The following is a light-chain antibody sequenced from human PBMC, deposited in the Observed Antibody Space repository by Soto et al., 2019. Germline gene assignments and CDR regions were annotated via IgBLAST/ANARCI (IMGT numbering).Light chain of an antibody. CDR1: QSVSSSY. CDR3: HQYDSSPLT. J-gene: IGKJ4*01. V-gene: IGKV3-20*01. CDR2: GAS. Sequence: EIVLTQSPGTLSLSPGERATLSCRASQSVSSSYLAWYQQKPGQAPRLLIYGASSRATSIPDRFSGSGSGTDFTLTNSRLEPEDFAVYYCHQYDSSPLTFGGGTKVEIK.